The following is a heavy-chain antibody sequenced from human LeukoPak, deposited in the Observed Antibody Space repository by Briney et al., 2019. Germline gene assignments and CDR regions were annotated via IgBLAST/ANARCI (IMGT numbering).Heavy chain of an antibody. CDR1: GYTFTGYY. V-gene: IGHV1-2*02. CDR2: INPNSGGT. J-gene: IGHJ6*03. CDR3: ARVVVTLSQSGINWEKDYYYYYMDV. D-gene: IGHD7-27*01. Sequence: EASVKVSCKASGYTFTGYYMHWVRQAPGQGLEWMGWINPNSGGTNYAQKFQGRVTMTRDTSISTAYMELSRLRSDDTAVYYCARVVVTLSQSGINWEKDYYYYYMDVWGKGTTVTVSS.